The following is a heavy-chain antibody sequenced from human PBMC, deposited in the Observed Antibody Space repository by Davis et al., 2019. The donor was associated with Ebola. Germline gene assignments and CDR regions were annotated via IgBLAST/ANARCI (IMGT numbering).Heavy chain of an antibody. CDR2: IYSGGST. D-gene: IGHD6-19*01. Sequence: GESLKISCAASGFTVSSNYMSWVRQAPGKGLEWVSVIYSGGSTYYADSVKGRFTISRDNSKNTLYPQMNSLRAEDTAVYYCARDKGSGWFDPWGQGTLVTVSS. V-gene: IGHV3-66*01. CDR3: ARDKGSGWFDP. CDR1: GFTVSSNY. J-gene: IGHJ5*02.